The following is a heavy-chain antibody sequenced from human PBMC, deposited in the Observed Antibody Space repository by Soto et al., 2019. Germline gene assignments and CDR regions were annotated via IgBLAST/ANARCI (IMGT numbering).Heavy chain of an antibody. Sequence: QVQLVESGGGVVQPGRSLRLSCAASEFTFGNYAMHWVRQAPGKGLEWVAVISYDGTDKYYADSVKGRFTISRDNSKNTLYLQMSSLRVEDTAVYYCAKGGWRTPSDYWGQGTLVAVSS. CDR3: AKGGWRTPSDY. J-gene: IGHJ4*02. V-gene: IGHV3-30*04. CDR1: EFTFGNYA. CDR2: ISYDGTDK. D-gene: IGHD6-19*01.